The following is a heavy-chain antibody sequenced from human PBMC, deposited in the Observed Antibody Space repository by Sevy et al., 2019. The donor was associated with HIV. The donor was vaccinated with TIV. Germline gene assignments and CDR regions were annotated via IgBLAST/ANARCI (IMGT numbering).Heavy chain of an antibody. J-gene: IGHJ4*02. CDR1: GFTFSNTW. CDR3: AREGCTKPHDY. D-gene: IGHD2-8*01. CDR2: LSFGCGEI. V-gene: IGHV3-21*04. Sequence: GGSLRLSCAGSGFTFSNTWMSWVRQPPGKGLEWVSTLSFGCGEINYADSVKGRFTISRDNSKSSVYLQMNNLRPEDTAVYYCAREGCTKPHDYWGQGTLVTVSS.